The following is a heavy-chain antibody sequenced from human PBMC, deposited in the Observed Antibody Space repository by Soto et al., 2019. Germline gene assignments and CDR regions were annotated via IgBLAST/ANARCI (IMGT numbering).Heavy chain of an antibody. CDR3: ARRGSGSYYDY. Sequence: SETLSLTCTVSGTSISSTNYYWWSWVRQPPGKGLEWIGEIYHSGSTNYNPSLKSRVTISVDKSKNQFSLKLSSVTAADTAVYYCARRGSGSYYDYWGQGTLVTVSS. CDR1: GTSISSTNYYW. D-gene: IGHD1-26*01. CDR2: IYHSGST. J-gene: IGHJ4*02. V-gene: IGHV4-4*02.